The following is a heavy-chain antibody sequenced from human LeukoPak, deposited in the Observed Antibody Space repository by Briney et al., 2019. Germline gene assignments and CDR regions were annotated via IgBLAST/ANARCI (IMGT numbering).Heavy chain of an antibody. CDR3: ARTLWPYDAFDI. J-gene: IGHJ3*02. V-gene: IGHV3-11*06. Sequence: SGGSLRLSCVASGFSFSDFYMSWIRQAPGKGLEWVSYICSSSDYINYADSVKGRFTISRDNAKNALYLQMNSLRAGDTAVYYCARTLWPYDAFDIWGQGTMVTVSS. CDR1: GFSFSDFY. D-gene: IGHD3-16*01. CDR2: ICSSSDYI.